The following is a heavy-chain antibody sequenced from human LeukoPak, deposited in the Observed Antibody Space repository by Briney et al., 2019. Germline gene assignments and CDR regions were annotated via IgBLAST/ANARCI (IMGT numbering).Heavy chain of an antibody. CDR3: ARGDSMIVVVKGFDY. CDR1: GFTFSSYW. CDR2: INSDGSTT. J-gene: IGHJ4*02. Sequence: GGSLRLSCAASGFTFSSYWMHWVRQAPGKGLVWVSRINSDGSTTSYADSVKGRFTISRDNSKNTLYLQMGSLRAEDMAVYYCARGDSMIVVVKGFDYWGQGTLVTVSS. V-gene: IGHV3-74*01. D-gene: IGHD3-22*01.